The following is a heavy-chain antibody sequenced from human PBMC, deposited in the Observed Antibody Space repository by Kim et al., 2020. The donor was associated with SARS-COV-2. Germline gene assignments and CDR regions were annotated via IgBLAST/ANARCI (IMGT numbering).Heavy chain of an antibody. J-gene: IGHJ6*02. V-gene: IGHV3-66*01. CDR1: GFTVSSNY. CDR3: ARDEGSYYVGYYYYCMDF. Sequence: GGSLRLSCAASGFTVSSNYMSWVRQAPGKGLEWVSVIYSGGGTYYADAVKGRFTISRANSKNTLSLQMNSLRAEDTAVYYCARDEGSYYVGYYYYCMDFWGQGTTVTVSS. D-gene: IGHD1-26*01. CDR2: IYSGGGT.